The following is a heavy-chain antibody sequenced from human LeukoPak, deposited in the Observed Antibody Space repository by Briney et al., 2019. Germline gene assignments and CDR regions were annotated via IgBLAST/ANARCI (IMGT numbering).Heavy chain of an antibody. CDR2: IYYSGST. CDR3: ARHITMVRSYNFDY. Sequence: PSETLSLTCSVSGGSISSSSYYWGWIRQPPGKGLEWIGSIYYSGSTYYNPSLKSRVTISVDTSKNQFSLKLSSVTAADTAVYYCARHITMVRSYNFDYWGQGTLVTVSS. D-gene: IGHD3-10*01. CDR1: GGSISSSSYY. V-gene: IGHV4-39*01. J-gene: IGHJ4*02.